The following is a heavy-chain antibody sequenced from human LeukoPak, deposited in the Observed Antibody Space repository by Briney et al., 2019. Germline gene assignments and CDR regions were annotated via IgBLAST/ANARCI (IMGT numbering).Heavy chain of an antibody. Sequence: GGSLRLSCAASGFTFSSYGMHWVRQAPGKGLEWVAVISYDGSNKYYADSVKGRFTISRDNSKNTLYLQMNSLRAEDTAVYYCARDEDGSWYRRGGFDPWGQGTLVTVSS. D-gene: IGHD6-13*01. J-gene: IGHJ5*02. V-gene: IGHV3-30*03. CDR3: ARDEDGSWYRRGGFDP. CDR1: GFTFSSYG. CDR2: ISYDGSNK.